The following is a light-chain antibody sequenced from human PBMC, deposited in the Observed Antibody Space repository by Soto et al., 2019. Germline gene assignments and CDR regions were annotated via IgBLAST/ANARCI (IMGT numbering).Light chain of an antibody. CDR2: AAS. CDR1: QDIRRHY. CDR3: QQYRSSRA. V-gene: IGKV3-20*01. J-gene: IGKJ1*01. Sequence: EIVLTQSPGTLSLSPGERATLSCRASQDIRRHYLAWYQQKPGQTPRLLIYAASSRATGIPDRFSGSGSGTDFTLTISRLEPEDFAVYYCQQYRSSRAFGQGTRVEIK.